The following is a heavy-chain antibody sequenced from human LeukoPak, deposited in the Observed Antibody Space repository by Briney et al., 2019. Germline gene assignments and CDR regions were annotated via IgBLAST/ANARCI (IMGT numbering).Heavy chain of an antibody. CDR3: ARERDYYGT. Sequence: SQTLSLTCAVSGGSISSGGYSWSWIRQPPGKGLEWIGYIYHSGSTYYNPSLKSRVTISVDRSKNQFSLKLSSVTAADTAVYYCARERDYYGTWGQGTLVTVSS. CDR1: GGSISSGGYS. CDR2: IYHSGST. D-gene: IGHD3-10*01. J-gene: IGHJ5*02. V-gene: IGHV4-30-2*01.